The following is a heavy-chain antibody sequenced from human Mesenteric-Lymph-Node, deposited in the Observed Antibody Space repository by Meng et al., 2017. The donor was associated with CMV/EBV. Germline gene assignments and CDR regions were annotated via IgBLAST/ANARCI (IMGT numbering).Heavy chain of an antibody. CDR1: GFTFSDYY. V-gene: IGHV3-11*04. CDR2: ISSSGSTI. J-gene: IGHJ6*02. Sequence: GESLKISCAASGFTFSDYYMSWIRQAPGKGLEWVSYISSSGSTIYYADSVKGRFTISRDNAKNSLYLQMNSLRAEDTAVYYCARESIVVVPDGYYYYGMDVWGQGTTVTVSS. D-gene: IGHD2-2*01. CDR3: ARESIVVVPDGYYYYGMDV.